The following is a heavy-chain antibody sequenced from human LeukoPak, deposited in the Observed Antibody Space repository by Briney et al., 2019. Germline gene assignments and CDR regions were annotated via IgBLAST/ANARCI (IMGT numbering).Heavy chain of an antibody. CDR3: ARFVGACSGGSCYSDY. D-gene: IGHD2-15*01. CDR1: GYSFTSSW. CDR2: INPGDSDT. V-gene: IGHV5-51*01. J-gene: IGHJ4*02. Sequence: GESLKISCKGSGYSFTSSWIGWARQMPGKGLEWMAIINPGDSDTRHSPSFQGQVTISADKSINTAYLQLNSLKASDTAMYYCARFVGACSGGSCYSDYWGQGTLVTVSS.